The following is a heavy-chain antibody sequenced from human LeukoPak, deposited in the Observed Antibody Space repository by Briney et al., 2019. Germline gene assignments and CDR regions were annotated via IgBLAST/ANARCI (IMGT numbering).Heavy chain of an antibody. J-gene: IGHJ4*02. CDR3: ARLVAFGELSLFYFDY. CDR2: IYTSGST. D-gene: IGHD3-10*01. V-gene: IGHV4-4*07. Sequence: SETLSLTCTVSGGSISSYYWSWIRQPAGKGLEWIGRIYTSGSTNYNPSLKSRVTMSVDTSKNQFSLKLSSVTAADTAVYYCARLVAFGELSLFYFDYWGQGTLVTVSS. CDR1: GGSISSYY.